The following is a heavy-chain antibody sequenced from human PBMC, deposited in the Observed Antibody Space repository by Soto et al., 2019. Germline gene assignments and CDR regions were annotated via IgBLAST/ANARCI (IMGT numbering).Heavy chain of an antibody. Sequence: GASVKVSCKASGYTFTSYGISWVRQAPGQGLEWMGWISAYNGNTNYAQKLQGRVTMTTDTSTSTAYMELRSLRSDDTAVYYCASDWVDYGDYPTPMHYWGQGTLVTVSS. V-gene: IGHV1-18*01. CDR1: GYTFTSYG. CDR3: ASDWVDYGDYPTPMHY. D-gene: IGHD4-17*01. J-gene: IGHJ4*02. CDR2: ISAYNGNT.